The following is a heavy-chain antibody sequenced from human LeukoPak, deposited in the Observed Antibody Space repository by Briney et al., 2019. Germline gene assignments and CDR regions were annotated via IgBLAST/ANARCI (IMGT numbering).Heavy chain of an antibody. CDR2: IGRSSKYI. CDR1: GFTLSLYS. CDR3: ARDASNIDFAPYFYYMDV. D-gene: IGHD3-3*01. J-gene: IGHJ6*03. Sequence: GGSLRLSCTASGFTLSLYSMHWVRQAPGKGLEWVSSIGRSSKYIYYADSVRGRFTISRDNAKNSLYLDMNSPRAEDTAVYYCARDASNIDFAPYFYYMDVWGKGTTVTVSS. V-gene: IGHV3-21*01.